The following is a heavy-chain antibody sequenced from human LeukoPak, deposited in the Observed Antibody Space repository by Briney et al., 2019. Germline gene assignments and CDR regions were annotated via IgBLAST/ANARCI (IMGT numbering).Heavy chain of an antibody. CDR1: GGTFNNSA. Sequence: SSVKVSCKTSGGTFNNSAISWVRQAPGQGLEWLGGIMPLFGTAGYAQKFQGRVTITKDESTRTVYLELTSLASDDTAVYYCARDVHGDYGSGWFDPWGQGTLVSVSS. CDR3: ARDVHGDYGSGWFDP. CDR2: IMPLFGTA. D-gene: IGHD4-17*01. V-gene: IGHV1-69*05. J-gene: IGHJ5*02.